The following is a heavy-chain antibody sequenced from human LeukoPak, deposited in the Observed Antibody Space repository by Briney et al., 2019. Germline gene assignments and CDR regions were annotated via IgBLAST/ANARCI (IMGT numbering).Heavy chain of an antibody. V-gene: IGHV3-66*02. J-gene: IGHJ5*02. CDR1: GFTVSSNY. D-gene: IGHD4-11*01. CDR3: ARTGDSNYPNWFDP. CDR2: IYSGGST. Sequence: GGSLRFSCAASGFTVSSNYVSWVRQAPGEGLEWVSVIYSGGSTYYADSVKGRFTISRDNSKNTLYPQMNSLRAEDTAVYYCARTGDSNYPNWFDPWGQGTLVTVSS.